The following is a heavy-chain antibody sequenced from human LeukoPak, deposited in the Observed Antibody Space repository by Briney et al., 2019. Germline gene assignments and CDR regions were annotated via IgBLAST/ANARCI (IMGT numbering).Heavy chain of an antibody. J-gene: IGHJ5*02. Sequence: PSETLSLTCTVSGGSITSTTYYWGWIRQPPGKGLEWIGSIYYSGSTYYNPSLKSRVTISVDTSKNQFSLKLSSVTAADTAVYYCARMVATPGPGISPWGQGTLVTVSS. V-gene: IGHV4-39*01. CDR3: ARMVATPGPGISP. D-gene: IGHD1-14*01. CDR2: IYYSGST. CDR1: GGSITSTTYY.